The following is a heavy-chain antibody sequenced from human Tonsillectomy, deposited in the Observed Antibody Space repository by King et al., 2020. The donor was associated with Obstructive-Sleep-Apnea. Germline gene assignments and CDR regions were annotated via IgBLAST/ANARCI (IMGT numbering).Heavy chain of an antibody. CDR1: GYTLTELS. V-gene: IGHV1-24*01. D-gene: IGHD3-10*01. Sequence: QLVQSGAEVKKPGASVKVSCKVSGYTLTELSMHWVRQAPGKGLEWMGGFDPEDGETIYAQKFQGRVTMTEDTSTDTAYMELSSLRSEDTAVYYCATEVTMVRGSYYFDYWYFDLWGRGTLVTVSS. CDR2: FDPEDGET. CDR3: ATEVTMVRGSYYFDYWYFDL. J-gene: IGHJ2*01.